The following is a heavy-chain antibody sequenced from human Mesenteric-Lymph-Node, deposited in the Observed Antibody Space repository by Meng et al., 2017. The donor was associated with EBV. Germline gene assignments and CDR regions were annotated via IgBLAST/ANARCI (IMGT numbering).Heavy chain of an antibody. CDR3: AKVPESRRLWFTF. J-gene: IGHJ4*02. D-gene: IGHD3-10*01. Sequence: LLLGWGGVFEPPGSVLRLCCADSGFTIGSYGSRMGRQAAEEGLEFVSVISSSGSSTYYADTVKGRFTISRDNYKISLYLQINSLRAEDVAVYDCAKVPESRRLWFTFWGQGTLVTVSS. CDR1: GFTIGSYG. CDR2: ISSSGSST. V-gene: IGHV3-23*01.